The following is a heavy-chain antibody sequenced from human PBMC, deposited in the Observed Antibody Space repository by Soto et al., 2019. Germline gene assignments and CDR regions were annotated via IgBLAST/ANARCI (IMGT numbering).Heavy chain of an antibody. CDR3: ARGGQYGDYHIDY. D-gene: IGHD4-17*01. Sequence: WGSLRLSCAASGFTFGSYGMHWISQNPGKGLEWMAVIWSDGSDKYYADSVKGRFTISRDNAKNSLYLQMNSLRGEDTAVYYGARGGQYGDYHIDYWGKGTLVTVSS. CDR2: IWSDGSDK. CDR1: GFTFGSYG. V-gene: IGHV3-33*08. J-gene: IGHJ4*02.